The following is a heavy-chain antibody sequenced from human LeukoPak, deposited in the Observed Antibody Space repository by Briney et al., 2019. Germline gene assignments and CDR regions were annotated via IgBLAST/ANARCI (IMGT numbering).Heavy chain of an antibody. CDR1: GATITDYY. V-gene: IGHV4-59*01. CDR3: AYGGDAYKTGY. J-gene: IGHJ4*02. Sequence: MSSETLSLTCTASGATITDYYWSWIRQPPTKGLEWIGYIYYNGSPNYNPSLKSRVTLSLDTSQNQFSLKLTSVTAADTAVYYCAYGGDAYKTGYWGQGTLVTVSS. CDR2: IYYNGSP. D-gene: IGHD5-24*01.